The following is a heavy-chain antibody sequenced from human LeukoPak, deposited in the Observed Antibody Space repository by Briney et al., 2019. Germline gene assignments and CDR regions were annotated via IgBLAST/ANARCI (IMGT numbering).Heavy chain of an antibody. CDR1: GYSISSGYY. D-gene: IGHD3-22*01. Sequence: SETLSLTCTVSGYSISSGYYWGWIRQPPGKGLEWIGSIYHSGSTYYNPSLKSRVTISVDTSKNQFSLKLSSVTAADTAVYYCARAWYYYDSSGYYFFDYWGQGTLVTVSS. CDR2: IYHSGST. J-gene: IGHJ4*02. CDR3: ARAWYYYDSSGYYFFDY. V-gene: IGHV4-38-2*02.